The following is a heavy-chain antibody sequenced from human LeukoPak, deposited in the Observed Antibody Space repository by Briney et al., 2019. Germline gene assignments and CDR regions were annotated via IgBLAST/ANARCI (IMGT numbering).Heavy chain of an antibody. D-gene: IGHD3-10*01. CDR1: GASISSRTYY. Sequence: TTSETLSLTCSVSGASISSRTYYWAWIRQPPGKGLEWIGSIYYTGTAYYSPSLKSRVTISIDTSKNQFFLNLRSVTAADTAVYYCARLAGYWGQGTLVTVSS. CDR2: IYYTGTA. CDR3: ARLAGY. J-gene: IGHJ4*02. V-gene: IGHV4-39*07.